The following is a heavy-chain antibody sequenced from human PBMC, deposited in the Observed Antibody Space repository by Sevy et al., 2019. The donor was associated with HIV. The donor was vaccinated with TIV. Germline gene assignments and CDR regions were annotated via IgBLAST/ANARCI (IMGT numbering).Heavy chain of an antibody. V-gene: IGHV3-7*04. J-gene: IGHJ4*02. Sequence: GGSLRLSCAASGFTFSNYGMHWVRQAPGKPLEWVANIKEDDTVKYYVDSVKGRFTIFRDNGRNLVYLVMNNLRVEDTALYYCVRAIQSEGSFWGQGTLVTVSS. D-gene: IGHD2-2*02. CDR1: GFTFSNYG. CDR3: VRAIQSEGSF. CDR2: IKEDDTVK.